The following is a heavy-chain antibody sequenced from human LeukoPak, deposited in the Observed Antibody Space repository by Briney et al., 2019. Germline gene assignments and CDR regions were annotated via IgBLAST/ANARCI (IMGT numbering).Heavy chain of an antibody. V-gene: IGHV3-23*01. CDR1: GFTFSSYA. J-gene: IGHJ4*02. CDR2: LRGNSDA. Sequence: GGSLRLSCVASGFTFSSYAMSWVRETPARGLEWVSSLRGNSDAFYADSVKGRFTLSRDESRNTVYLQLNKLGVEDTAIYYCAKASWVSTADAVLWGQGTVVTVSS. D-gene: IGHD3-16*01. CDR3: AKASWVSTADAVL.